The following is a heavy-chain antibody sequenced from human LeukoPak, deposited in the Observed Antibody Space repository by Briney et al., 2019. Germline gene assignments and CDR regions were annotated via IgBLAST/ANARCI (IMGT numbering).Heavy chain of an antibody. V-gene: IGHV5-10-1*01. CDR3: ARKNYYGSGSYNY. D-gene: IGHD3-10*01. CDR2: IDPSDSYT. J-gene: IGHJ4*02. CDR1: GYXFTIYW. Sequence: GESLKISCKGSGYXFTIYWICWVRQMPGKGLEWMGRIDPSDSYTNYSPSFQGHVTISADKSISTAYLQWSSLKASDTAMYYCARKNYYGSGSYNYWGQGTLVTVSS.